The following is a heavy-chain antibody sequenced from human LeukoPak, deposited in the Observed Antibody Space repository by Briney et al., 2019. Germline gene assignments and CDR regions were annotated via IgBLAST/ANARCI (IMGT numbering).Heavy chain of an antibody. CDR2: ISAYNGNT. CDR3: ARQDYDSSGFYHKDAFDI. D-gene: IGHD3-22*01. Sequence: ASVKVSCKASGYTFTSYGISWVRQAPGQGLEWMGWISAYNGNTNYAQKLQGRVTMTTDTSTSTAYMELRSLRSDDTAVYYCARQDYDSSGFYHKDAFDIWGQGTMVTVSS. V-gene: IGHV1-18*01. J-gene: IGHJ3*02. CDR1: GYTFTSYG.